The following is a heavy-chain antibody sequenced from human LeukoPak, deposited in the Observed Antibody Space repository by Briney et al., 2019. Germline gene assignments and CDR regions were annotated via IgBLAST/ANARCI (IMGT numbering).Heavy chain of an antibody. J-gene: IGHJ4*02. CDR1: GFTFSGSA. V-gene: IGHV3-30*02. Sequence: GGSLRLSCAASGFTFSGSAMHWVRQAPGKGLEWVAFIRYDGSNKYYADSVKGRFTISRDNSKNTLYLQMNSLRAEDTAVYYCAKDVAPLGNYDFWSGYGYWGQGTLVTVSS. CDR3: AKDVAPLGNYDFWSGYGY. CDR2: IRYDGSNK. D-gene: IGHD3-3*01.